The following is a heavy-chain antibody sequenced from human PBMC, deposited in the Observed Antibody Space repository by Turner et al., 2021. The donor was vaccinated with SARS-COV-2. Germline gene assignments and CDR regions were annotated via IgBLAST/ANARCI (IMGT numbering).Heavy chain of an antibody. CDR1: GFTFSNTW. CDR3: TTDRTAVAGIYQDFQY. CDR2: IKSKIDGGTI. Sequence: EVQLVESGGGLVKPGGSLGLSCAASGFTFSNTWMSWVRQAPGKGLEWVGRIKSKIDGGTIDYAAPVKGRFTISRDDSQHTLSLQMNSLKTEDTGVYYCTTDRTAVAGIYQDFQYWGQGTLVTVSS. V-gene: IGHV3-15*01. J-gene: IGHJ1*01. D-gene: IGHD6-19*01.